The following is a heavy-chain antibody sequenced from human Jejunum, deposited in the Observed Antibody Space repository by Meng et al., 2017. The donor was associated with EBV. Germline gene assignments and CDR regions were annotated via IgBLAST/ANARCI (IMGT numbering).Heavy chain of an antibody. CDR2: IRSKPNSYAT. J-gene: IGHJ2*01. D-gene: IGHD3/OR15-3a*01. CDR1: GFPFSGSA. CDR3: TRGLADWYFDL. Sequence: EVQLVESGGGVVQPGGSLKRACATSGFPFSGSAMPWVRQASGKGLEWVGRIRSKPNSYATAYAASVKGRFTISRDDSNNTAYLQMNSLKTDDTAVYYCTRGLADWYFDLWGRGTLVTVTS. V-gene: IGHV3-73*02.